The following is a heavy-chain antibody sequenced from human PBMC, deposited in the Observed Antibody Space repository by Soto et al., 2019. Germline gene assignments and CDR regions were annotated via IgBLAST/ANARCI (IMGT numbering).Heavy chain of an antibody. CDR1: GYSFTRYY. Sequence: QVQLVQSEAEVKKPGASVKVSCKASGYSFTRYYMHWVRQAPGQGLEWMGIINPSSGSTNYAQKFQGRVTMTRDMSTNTVYMEMSSLRSEDTAVYYCARDRVYGAHYYYGMDVWGQGTTVTVSS. J-gene: IGHJ6*02. CDR2: INPSSGST. CDR3: ARDRVYGAHYYYGMDV. V-gene: IGHV1-46*01. D-gene: IGHD4-17*01.